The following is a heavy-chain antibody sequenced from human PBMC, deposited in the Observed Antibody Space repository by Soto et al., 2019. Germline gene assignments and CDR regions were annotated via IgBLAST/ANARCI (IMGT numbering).Heavy chain of an antibody. CDR3: PRDRRYYGSGSSNGMDV. Sequence: PSETLSLTCVVSGYSISSGYFWGWIRQPPGKGLEWIGTISHSGSTYSNPSLKSRVIISLDTSKNQLSLKLRSVTDADTAVYYCPRDRRYYGSGSSNGMDVWGQGTTVTVSS. D-gene: IGHD3-10*01. V-gene: IGHV4-38-2*02. CDR1: GYSISSGYF. CDR2: ISHSGST. J-gene: IGHJ6*02.